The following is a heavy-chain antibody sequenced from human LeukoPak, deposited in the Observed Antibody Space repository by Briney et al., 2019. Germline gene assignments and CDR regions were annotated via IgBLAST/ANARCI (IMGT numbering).Heavy chain of an antibody. Sequence: PGGSLRLSCAASGFTFSSYAMSWVRQAPGKGLEWVSAISGSGGSTYYADSVKGRFTISRDNSKNTLYLQMNSLRAEDTAVYYCAKMRKIVVPAAANFDYWGQGTLVTVSS. V-gene: IGHV3-23*01. D-gene: IGHD2-2*01. CDR1: GFTFSSYA. J-gene: IGHJ4*02. CDR2: ISGSGGST. CDR3: AKMRKIVVPAAANFDY.